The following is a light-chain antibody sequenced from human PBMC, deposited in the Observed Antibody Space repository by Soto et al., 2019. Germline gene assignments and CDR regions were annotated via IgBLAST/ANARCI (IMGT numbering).Light chain of an antibody. CDR3: QQYGSSPIT. J-gene: IGKJ5*01. V-gene: IGKV3-20*01. CDR2: GAS. CDR1: QSVSSSY. Sequence: EIVLTQSPCTLSLSPGERATLSCRASQSVSSSYLAWYQQKPGQAPRLLIYGASGRATGIPDRFSGSGSGTDFTLTISRLEPEDFAVYYCQQYGSSPITFGQGTRLGLN.